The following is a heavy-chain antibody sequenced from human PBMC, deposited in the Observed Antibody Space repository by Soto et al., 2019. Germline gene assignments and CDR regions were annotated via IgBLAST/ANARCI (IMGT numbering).Heavy chain of an antibody. CDR1: GGSISGFY. J-gene: IGHJ5*02. V-gene: IGHV4-59*08. D-gene: IGHD3-10*01. Sequence: QVQLQESGPGLVKPSETLSLTCSVSGGSISGFYWIWIRQPPGKGLEWIGYIYYSGTTTYNPYNPSIRRPVSKSVDSSKDQFSLNLNSVTAADTALYYCARPSPNHGGVWFEPWGQGTLVSVSS. CDR3: ARPSPNHGGVWFEP. CDR2: IYYSGTT.